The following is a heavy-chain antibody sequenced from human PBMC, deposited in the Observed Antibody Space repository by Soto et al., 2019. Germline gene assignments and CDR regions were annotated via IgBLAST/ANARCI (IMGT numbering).Heavy chain of an antibody. J-gene: IGHJ6*02. CDR3: ARPGIAAAGYYYYGMDV. Sequence: PSETLSLTCTVSGGSISSSSYYWGWIRQPPGKGLEWIGSIYYSGSIYYNPSLKSRVTISVDTSKNQFSLKLSSVTAADTAVYYCARPGIAAAGYYYYGMDVWGQGTTVTVSS. CDR2: IYYSGSI. D-gene: IGHD6-13*01. CDR1: GGSISSSSYY. V-gene: IGHV4-39*01.